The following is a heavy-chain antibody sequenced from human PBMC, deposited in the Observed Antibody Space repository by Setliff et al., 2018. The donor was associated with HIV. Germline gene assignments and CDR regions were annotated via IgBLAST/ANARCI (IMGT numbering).Heavy chain of an antibody. V-gene: IGHV1-8*02. J-gene: IGHJ3*02. CDR3: AIRREVVVATTLSGLDI. CDR1: GYTFTTYD. Sequence: ASVKVSCKASGYTFTTYDINWVRQAAGQGLEWMGWMNPNSGNTGYAQWFQGRLTMTRNTSISTAYMELNSLMSEDTAVYFCAIRREVVVATTLSGLDIWGQGTMVTVSS. D-gene: IGHD2-15*01. CDR2: MNPNSGNT.